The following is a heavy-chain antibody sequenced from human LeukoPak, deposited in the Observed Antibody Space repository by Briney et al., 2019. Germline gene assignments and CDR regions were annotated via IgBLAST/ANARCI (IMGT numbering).Heavy chain of an antibody. D-gene: IGHD5-18*01. CDR3: ARVGYSYGLTYYYYYMDV. V-gene: IGHV4-59*01. Sequence: SETLSLTCTVSGGSISSYYWSWIRQPPGKGLEWIGYIYYSGSTNHNPSLKSRVTISVDTSKNQFSLKLSSVTAADTAVYYCARVGYSYGLTYYYYYMDVWGKGTTVTVSS. CDR1: GGSISSYY. CDR2: IYYSGST. J-gene: IGHJ6*03.